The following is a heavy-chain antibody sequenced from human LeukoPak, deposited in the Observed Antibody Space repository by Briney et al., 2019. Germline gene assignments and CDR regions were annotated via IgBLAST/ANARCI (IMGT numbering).Heavy chain of an antibody. D-gene: IGHD6-19*01. CDR1: GYTFTSYY. J-gene: IGHJ6*02. V-gene: IGHV1-46*01. Sequence: ASVKVSCKASGYTFTSYYMHWVRQAPGQGLEWMGIINPSGGSTSYAQKFQGRVTMTRDTSTSTVYMELSSLRSEDTAVYYCARDVTPVDYYYYYGMDVWGQGTTVTVSS. CDR2: INPSGGST. CDR3: ARDVTPVDYYYYYGMDV.